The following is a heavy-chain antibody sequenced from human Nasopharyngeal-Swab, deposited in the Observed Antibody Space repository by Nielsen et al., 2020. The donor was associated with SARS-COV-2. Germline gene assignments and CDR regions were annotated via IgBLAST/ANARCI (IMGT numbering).Heavy chain of an antibody. CDR3: ARLGSSSWYANWFDP. Sequence: VRQAPGKGLEWVSVIYSGGSTYYADRVKGGFTISRDNSKNTLYLQMNSLRAEDTAVYYCARLGSSSWYANWFDPWGQGTLVTVSS. J-gene: IGHJ5*02. CDR2: IYSGGST. V-gene: IGHV3-53*01. D-gene: IGHD6-13*01.